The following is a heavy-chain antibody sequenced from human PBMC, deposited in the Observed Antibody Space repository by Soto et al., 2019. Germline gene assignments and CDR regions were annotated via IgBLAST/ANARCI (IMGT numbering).Heavy chain of an antibody. V-gene: IGHV3-74*01. CDR1: GFTFSNYW. J-gene: IGHJ4*02. CDR2: INGDGSST. CDR3: ARAGEVVVAAAVDC. D-gene: IGHD2-15*01. Sequence: EVQLVESGGGLVQPGGSLRLSCAASGFTFSNYWMHWVRQAPGKGLVWVSGINGDGSSTNYADSVRGRITMSRDNAKNTLYLQMNSLRVEDTAVYYCARAGEVVVAAAVDCWGQGTLVTVSS.